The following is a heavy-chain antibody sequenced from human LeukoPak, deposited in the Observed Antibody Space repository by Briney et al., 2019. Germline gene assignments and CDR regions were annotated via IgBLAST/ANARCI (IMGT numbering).Heavy chain of an antibody. CDR3: ARPGVGCSSTSCYTGPFDY. D-gene: IGHD2-2*02. Sequence: SETLSLTCTVSGGSIGSSSYYWGWIRQPPGKGLEWIGSIYYSGSTYYNPSLKSRVTISVDTSKNQFSLKLSSVTAADTAVYYCARPGVGCSSTSCYTGPFDYWGQGTLVTVSS. CDR1: GGSIGSSSYY. V-gene: IGHV4-39*01. CDR2: IYYSGST. J-gene: IGHJ4*02.